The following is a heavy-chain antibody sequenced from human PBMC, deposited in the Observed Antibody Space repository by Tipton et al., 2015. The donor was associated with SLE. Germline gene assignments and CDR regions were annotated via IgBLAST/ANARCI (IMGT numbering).Heavy chain of an antibody. J-gene: IGHJ4*02. V-gene: IGHV4-38-2*01. CDR2: IHQSGNA. D-gene: IGHD1-26*01. CDR3: ARKKISGSYYGYIEY. CDR1: GYSISSGHY. Sequence: TLSLTCAVSGYSISSGHYWGWIRQPPGKGLEWIGSIHQSGNAYYNPSLKSRVFMSIDTSKNQLFLRLSFVTAADTAVYYCARKKISGSYYGYIEYWGPGTLVTVSS.